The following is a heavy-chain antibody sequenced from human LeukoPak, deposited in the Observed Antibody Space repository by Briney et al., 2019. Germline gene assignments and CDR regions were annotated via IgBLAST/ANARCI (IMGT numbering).Heavy chain of an antibody. Sequence: SETLSLTCTVSGGSISSHYWSWIRQPPGQGLEWIGYIYYSGSTNYNPSLKSRVTISVDTSKNQFSLKLSSVTAADTAVYYCARLYYDILTGYYNLDYWGQGTLVTVSS. CDR3: ARLYYDILTGYYNLDY. V-gene: IGHV4-59*11. D-gene: IGHD3-9*01. CDR1: GGSISSHY. CDR2: IYYSGST. J-gene: IGHJ4*02.